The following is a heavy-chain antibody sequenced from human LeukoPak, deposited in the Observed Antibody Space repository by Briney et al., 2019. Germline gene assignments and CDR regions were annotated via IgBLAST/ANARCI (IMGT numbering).Heavy chain of an antibody. D-gene: IGHD5-12*01. Sequence: SVKVSCKASGRTFSSYAISWVRQAPGQGLEWMGRIIPIFGTANYAQKFQGRVTITTDESTSTAYMELSSLRSEDTAVYYCARGRGYDPSLFDYWGQGTLVTVSS. J-gene: IGHJ4*02. CDR1: GRTFSSYA. V-gene: IGHV1-69*05. CDR3: ARGRGYDPSLFDY. CDR2: IIPIFGTA.